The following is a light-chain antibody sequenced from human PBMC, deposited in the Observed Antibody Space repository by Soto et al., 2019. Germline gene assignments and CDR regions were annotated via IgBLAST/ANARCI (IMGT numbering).Light chain of an antibody. CDR2: DAS. Sequence: EIVLTQSPATLSLSPGERATLSCRASQSVSSYLAWYQQKPGQAPRLLIYDASNIATGIPARFSGSGSGTDFTLTISSLQPEDFAVYYCQQRSNWPYLTCGGGTKVEIK. CDR1: QSVSSY. J-gene: IGKJ4*01. V-gene: IGKV3-11*01. CDR3: QQRSNWPYLT.